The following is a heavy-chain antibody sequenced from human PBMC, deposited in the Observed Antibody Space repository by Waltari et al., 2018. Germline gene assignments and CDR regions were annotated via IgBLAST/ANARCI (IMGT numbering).Heavy chain of an antibody. D-gene: IGHD3-3*01. J-gene: IGHJ4*02. CDR2: INPNMGGT. CDR1: GYTFTGYY. V-gene: IGHV1-2*06. Sequence: QVQLVQSGAEVKKPGASVKVSCKASGYTFTGYYMHWVRQAPGQGLEWMGRINPNMGGTNYAQKFQGRVTMTRDTSISTAYMELSRLRSDDTALYYCARGPPRITIFGVVINFDYWGQGTLVTVSS. CDR3: ARGPPRITIFGVVINFDY.